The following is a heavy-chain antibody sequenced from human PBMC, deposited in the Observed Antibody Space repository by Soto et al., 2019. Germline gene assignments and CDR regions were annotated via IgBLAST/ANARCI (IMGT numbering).Heavy chain of an antibody. J-gene: IGHJ6*02. CDR3: ARDCSGGSCYPGMDV. CDR1: GFNFNSYT. CDR2: ISSSGYI. V-gene: IGHV3-21*01. D-gene: IGHD2-15*01. Sequence: GGSLRLSCAASGFNFNSYTINWVRQAPGKRLEWLSSISSSGYIFSTDSVGGRFTISRDNAKNSVYLQINSLRAEDTAVYFCARDCSGGSCYPGMDVWGQGTTVTVSS.